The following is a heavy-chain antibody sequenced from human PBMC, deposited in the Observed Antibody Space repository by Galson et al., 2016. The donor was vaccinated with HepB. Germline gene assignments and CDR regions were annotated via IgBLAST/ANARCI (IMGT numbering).Heavy chain of an antibody. CDR3: ARTYYDYWSGYSRDNDWFDP. Sequence: SGYTFTEHTMHWVRQAPGQRLEWMGWIDIGNGNTKYSHKFQGRVTFTADTSATTAYMEVTSLRSEDTAVYYCARTYYDYWSGYSRDNDWFDPWGQGTLATVSS. CDR2: IDIGNGNT. CDR1: GYTFTEHT. D-gene: IGHD3-3*01. J-gene: IGHJ5*02. V-gene: IGHV1-3*04.